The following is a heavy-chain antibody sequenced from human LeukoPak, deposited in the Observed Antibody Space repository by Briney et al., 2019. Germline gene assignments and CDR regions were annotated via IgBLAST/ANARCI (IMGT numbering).Heavy chain of an antibody. D-gene: IGHD1-26*01. CDR2: INPSGGST. J-gene: IGHJ4*02. Sequence: ASVKVSCKASGYTFTSYYMHWVRQAPGQGLEWMGIINPSGGSTSYAQKFQGRVTMTRDTSTSTVYMELSSLRSEDTAVYYCARDNKKWELLGHFDYWGQGTLVTVSS. V-gene: IGHV1-46*01. CDR1: GYTFTSYY. CDR3: ARDNKKWELLGHFDY.